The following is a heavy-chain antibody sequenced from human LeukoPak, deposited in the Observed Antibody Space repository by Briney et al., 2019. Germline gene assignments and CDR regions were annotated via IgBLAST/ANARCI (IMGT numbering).Heavy chain of an antibody. D-gene: IGHD2-15*01. J-gene: IGHJ4*02. Sequence: GGSLRLSCAASGFTFSSYAMHWVRQAPGKGLEWVAVISYDGSNKYYADSVKGRFTISRDNPKNTLYLQMNSLRAEDTAVYYCVLAATTYYFDYWGQGTLVTVSS. CDR2: ISYDGSNK. CDR1: GFTFSSYA. CDR3: VLAATTYYFDY. V-gene: IGHV3-30-3*01.